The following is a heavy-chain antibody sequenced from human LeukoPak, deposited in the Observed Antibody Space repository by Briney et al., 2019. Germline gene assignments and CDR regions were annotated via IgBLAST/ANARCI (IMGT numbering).Heavy chain of an antibody. J-gene: IGHJ4*02. Sequence: GGTLRLSCAASGFTFSTYGMNWVRQAPGKGLEWVSGIRSSGAITYYADSVKGRFTISRDNSKNTLYLQMNSLRAEDTAVYYCAKSGYNRFDYWGQGTLVTVSS. CDR2: IRSSGAIT. CDR3: AKSGYNRFDY. D-gene: IGHD5-24*01. V-gene: IGHV3-23*01. CDR1: GFTFSTYG.